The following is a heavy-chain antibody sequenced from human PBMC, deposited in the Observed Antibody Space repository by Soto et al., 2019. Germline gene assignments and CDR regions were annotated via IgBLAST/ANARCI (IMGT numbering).Heavy chain of an antibody. CDR1: GGSISSSSYY. CDR2: IYYSGST. J-gene: IGHJ3*02. D-gene: IGHD2-21*01. V-gene: IGHV4-39*07. Sequence: QLQLQESGPGLVKPSETLSLTCTVSGGSISSSSYYWGWIRQPPGKGLEWIGSIYYSGSTYYNPSLRIRVNRSVDTSNNQFSLKLSSGTAADTALYYCARRSISDDFHILGQGTMVTVSS. CDR3: ARRSISDDFHI.